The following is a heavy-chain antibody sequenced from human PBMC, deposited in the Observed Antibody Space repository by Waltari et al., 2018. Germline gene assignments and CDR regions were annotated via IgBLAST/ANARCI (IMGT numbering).Heavy chain of an antibody. D-gene: IGHD3-22*01. CDR2: IIPIFGTA. Sequence: QVQLVQSGAEVKKPGSSVKVSCKASGGTFSSSAISWVRPAPGQGLEWMGGIIPIFGTANYAQKFQGRVTITADESTSTAYMELSSLRSEDTAVYYCARGQELDYYDISGYWYFDLWGRGTLVTVSS. V-gene: IGHV1-69*01. J-gene: IGHJ2*01. CDR3: ARGQELDYYDISGYWYFDL. CDR1: GGTFSSSA.